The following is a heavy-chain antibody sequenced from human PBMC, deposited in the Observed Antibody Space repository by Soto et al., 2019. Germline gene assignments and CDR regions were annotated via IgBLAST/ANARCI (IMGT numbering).Heavy chain of an antibody. J-gene: IGHJ5*02. V-gene: IGHV3-23*01. CDR3: ARIIQHRCSSTSCLNWFDP. CDR2: ISDSGST. D-gene: IGHD2-2*01. CDR1: GFTFSTYA. Sequence: EVQLLESGGGFVQPGGSLRLSCAASGFTFSTYAMTWVRQAPGKGLEWVSAISDSGSTYYADSVKGRFTISRDNSKNTLYLQMNSLRAEDTAVYYCARIIQHRCSSTSCLNWFDPWGQGTLVTVSS.